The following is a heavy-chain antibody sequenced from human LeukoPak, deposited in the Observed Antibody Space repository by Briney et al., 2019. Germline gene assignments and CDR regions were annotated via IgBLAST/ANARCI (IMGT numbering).Heavy chain of an antibody. J-gene: IGHJ4*02. CDR2: INHSGST. Sequence: SETLSLTCAVYGGSFSGCYWSWIRQPPGKGLEWIGEINHSGSTNYNPSLKSRVTISVDTSKNQFSLKLSSVTAADTAVYYCARGRRVVGATYYFDYWGQGTLVTVSS. V-gene: IGHV4-34*01. CDR3: ARGRRVVGATYYFDY. CDR1: GGSFSGCY. D-gene: IGHD1-26*01.